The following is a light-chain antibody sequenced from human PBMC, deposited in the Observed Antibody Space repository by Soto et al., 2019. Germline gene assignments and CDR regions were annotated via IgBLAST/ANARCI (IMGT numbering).Light chain of an antibody. V-gene: IGKV1-5*01. CDR1: HDIGTF. CDR2: AAS. J-gene: IGKJ1*01. CDR3: QQYNSHSRT. Sequence: DIQITPSPSSLPSPVGDSVTLTCRASHDIGTFLNWYQQRPGEAPKLLIFAASNLKSGVPSRFSGSGSGKEFTLTISSLQPDDLATYSCQQYNSHSRTFGRGTKVDI.